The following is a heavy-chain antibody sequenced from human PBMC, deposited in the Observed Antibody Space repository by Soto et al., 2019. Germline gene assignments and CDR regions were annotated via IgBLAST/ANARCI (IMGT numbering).Heavy chain of an antibody. D-gene: IGHD3-3*01. V-gene: IGHV4-59*01. J-gene: IGHJ6*03. CDR3: ARSGMEWLTMRDYYYYMDV. CDR1: GGSISSYY. CDR2: IYYSGST. Sequence: PSETLSLTCTVSGGSISSYYWSWIRQPPGKGLEWIGYIYYSGSTNYNPSLKSRVTISVDTSKNQFSLKLSSVTAADTAVYYCARSGMEWLTMRDYYYYMDVWGKGTTVTVSS.